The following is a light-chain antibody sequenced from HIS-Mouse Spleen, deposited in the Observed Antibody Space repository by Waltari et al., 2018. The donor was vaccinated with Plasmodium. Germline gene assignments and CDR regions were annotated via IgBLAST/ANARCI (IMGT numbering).Light chain of an antibody. Sequence: SYELTQPPSVSVSPGPTARITSSGDALHKKYAYLYQQKSGQAPVLVIYEDSKRPSGIPERFSGSSSGTMATLTISGAQVEDEADYYCYSTDSSGNHRVFGGGTKLTVL. CDR2: EDS. CDR3: YSTDSSGNHRV. V-gene: IGLV3-10*01. CDR1: ALHKKY. J-gene: IGLJ3*02.